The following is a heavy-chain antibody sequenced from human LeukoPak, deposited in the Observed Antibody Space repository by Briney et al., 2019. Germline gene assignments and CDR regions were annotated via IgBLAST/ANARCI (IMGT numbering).Heavy chain of an antibody. Sequence: ASVKVSCKASGYGFTAYYIHWVRQAPGQGLEWMGWINPNSGGTTYAQIFQGRVTLTRDTSISTAFMELSRLRSDDTAVYYCARDKYYFETSGYSRHDYFDSWGQGTLVTVSS. CDR2: INPNSGGT. D-gene: IGHD3-22*01. CDR1: GYGFTAYY. J-gene: IGHJ4*02. CDR3: ARDKYYFETSGYSRHDYFDS. V-gene: IGHV1-2*02.